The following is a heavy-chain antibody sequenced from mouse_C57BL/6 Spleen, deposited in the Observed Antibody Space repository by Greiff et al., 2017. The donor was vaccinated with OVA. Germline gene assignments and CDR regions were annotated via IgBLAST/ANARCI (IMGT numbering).Heavy chain of an antibody. CDR2: IYPRSGGT. Sequence: VQLQQSGAELVKPGASVKLSCKASGYTFTRYGISWVKQRPGQGLEWIGEIYPRSGGTNYNEKFKGKATLTADKSSSPAYMDLRSLTSEYSAVYFCARVCYFDYWGQGTTLTVSS. J-gene: IGHJ2*01. V-gene: IGHV1-81*01. CDR1: GYTFTRYG. CDR3: ARVCYFDY.